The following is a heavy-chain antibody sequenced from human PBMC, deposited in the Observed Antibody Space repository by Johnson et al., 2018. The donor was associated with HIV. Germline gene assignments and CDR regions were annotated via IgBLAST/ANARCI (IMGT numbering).Heavy chain of an antibody. J-gene: IGHJ3*01. V-gene: IGHV3-7*05. CDR1: GFTFSTYW. CDR2: INQDGSAK. D-gene: IGHD3-22*01. CDR3: ARGFVRISMILVADAFDL. Sequence: VQLVESGGGVVQPGGSLRLSCAVSGFTFSTYWMNWVRQAPGKGLEWLANINQDGSAKYSVDSLKGRFTISRDNVKNSLHLQMNSLRGEDTALYYCARGFVRISMILVADAFDLWGQGTMVTVSS.